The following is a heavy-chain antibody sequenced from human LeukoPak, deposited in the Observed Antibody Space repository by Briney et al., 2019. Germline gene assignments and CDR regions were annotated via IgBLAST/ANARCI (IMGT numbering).Heavy chain of an antibody. CDR3: ARDTKDGYNPPFDY. Sequence: PSETLSLTCTVSGGSISSSNYYWGWIRQPPGKGLEWIGSIYYSGSTYYNPSLKSRVTISVDTSKNQFSLKLSSVTAADTAVYYCARDTKDGYNPPFDYWGQGTLVTVSS. CDR1: GGSISSSNYY. D-gene: IGHD5-24*01. CDR2: IYYSGST. V-gene: IGHV4-39*07. J-gene: IGHJ4*02.